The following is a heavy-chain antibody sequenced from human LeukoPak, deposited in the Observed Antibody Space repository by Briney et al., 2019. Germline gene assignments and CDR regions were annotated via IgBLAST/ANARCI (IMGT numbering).Heavy chain of an antibody. J-gene: IGHJ4*02. CDR3: ARHPDDYVWGSYRYYFDY. V-gene: IGHV4-39*01. CDR1: GGSISSSSYY. D-gene: IGHD3-16*02. CDR2: IYYSGST. Sequence: SETLSLTCTVSGGSISSSSYYWSWIRQPPGKGLEWIGSIYYSGSTYYNPSLKSRVTISVDTSKNQFSLKLSSVTAADTAVYYCARHPDDYVWGSYRYYFDYWGQGTLVTVSS.